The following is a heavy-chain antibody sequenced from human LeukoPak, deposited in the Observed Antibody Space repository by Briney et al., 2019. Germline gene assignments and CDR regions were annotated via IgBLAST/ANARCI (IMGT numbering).Heavy chain of an antibody. CDR2: IYYTGST. V-gene: IGHV4-59*01. CDR1: GGAISTYY. J-gene: IGHJ1*01. D-gene: IGHD6-19*01. CDR3: ARAQGYSSGWDFQH. Sequence: SETLSLTRTVSGGAISTYYWSWIRQTPGMGLEWIGYIYYTGSTNYNPSLKSRVTISVDASKNQFSLKMSSMTAADTAVYYCARAQGYSSGWDFQHWGQGTLVTVSS.